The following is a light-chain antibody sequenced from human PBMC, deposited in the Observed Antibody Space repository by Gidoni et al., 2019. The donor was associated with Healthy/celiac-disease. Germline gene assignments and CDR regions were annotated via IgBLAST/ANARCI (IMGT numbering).Light chain of an antibody. V-gene: IGKV3-11*01. J-gene: IGKJ4*01. CDR3: QQRSNWPRLT. Sequence: EIVLTQSPATLSLSPGERATLSCRASQSVSSYLAWYQQQPGQAPRLLIYDASNRATGLPARCSGSGSGTDFTLTISSLEPEDFAVYYCQQRSNWPRLTFGGGTKVEIK. CDR1: QSVSSY. CDR2: DAS.